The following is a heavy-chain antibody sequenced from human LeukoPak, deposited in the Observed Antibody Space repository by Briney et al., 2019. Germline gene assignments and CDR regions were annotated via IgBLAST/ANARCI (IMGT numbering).Heavy chain of an antibody. CDR2: FDPEDGET. V-gene: IGHV1-24*01. CDR3: ARDPILDYSNSPLA. CDR1: GYTLTELS. J-gene: IGHJ5*02. Sequence: ASVKVSCKVSGYTLTELSMHWVRQAPGKGLEWMGGFDPEDGETIYAQKFQGRVTMTEDTSTDTAYMELSSLRSEDTAVYYCARDPILDYSNSPLAWGQGTLVTVSS. D-gene: IGHD4-11*01.